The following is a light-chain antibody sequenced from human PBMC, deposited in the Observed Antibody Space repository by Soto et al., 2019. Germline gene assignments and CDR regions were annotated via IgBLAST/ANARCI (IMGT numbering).Light chain of an antibody. V-gene: IGKV2-30*02. CDR1: QSLIHSDGNTC. J-gene: IGKJ1*01. CDR3: MQGTHWPWT. Sequence: DVVMTQSPLSLPVTLGQPASISCRSSQSLIHSDGNTCLSWFQQRPGQSPRRLIYEVSDRDSGVPDRFTGSGSGTAFTLKISRVEAEDVGVYYCMQGTHWPWTFDQGTEVEIK. CDR2: EVS.